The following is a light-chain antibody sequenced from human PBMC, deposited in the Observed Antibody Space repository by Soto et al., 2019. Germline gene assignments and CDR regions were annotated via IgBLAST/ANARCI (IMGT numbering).Light chain of an antibody. CDR1: QSISDT. V-gene: IGKV3-15*01. CDR3: QQYNNWPWT. J-gene: IGKJ1*01. Sequence: EIGMTQSPATLSVCRGGRATLSCVASQSISDTLAWVQQKPGQAPRLLIYSASRRATGFPGRFSGSGSGTDFTLTISSLQSEDLAVYYCQQYNNWPWTFGQGTKVDI. CDR2: SAS.